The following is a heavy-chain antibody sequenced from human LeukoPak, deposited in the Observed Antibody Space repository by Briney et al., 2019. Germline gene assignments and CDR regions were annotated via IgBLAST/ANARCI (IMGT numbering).Heavy chain of an antibody. CDR2: ISGSGGST. CDR1: GFSFSSYA. D-gene: IGHD3-22*01. Sequence: GGSLRLSCAASGFSFSSYAMSWVRQAPGKGLEWVSAISGSGGSTYYADSVKGRFTISRDNSKNTLYLQMNSLRAEDTAVYYCANSNYYDSSGYYYLLPKNFDYWGQGTLVTVSS. CDR3: ANSNYYDSSGYYYLLPKNFDY. J-gene: IGHJ4*02. V-gene: IGHV3-23*01.